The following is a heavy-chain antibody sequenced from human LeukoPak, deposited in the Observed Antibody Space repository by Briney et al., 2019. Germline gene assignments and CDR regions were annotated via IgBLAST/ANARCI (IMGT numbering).Heavy chain of an antibody. CDR1: GGSIGSGDYY. CDR2: IYYSGST. Sequence: SETLSLTCTVSGGSIGSGDYYWSWIRQPPGKGLEWIGYIYYSGSTYYNTSLKSRVTISVDTSKNQFSLKLSSVTAADTAVYYCARETRCSSTSCYRAEYFQHWGQGTLVTVSS. CDR3: ARETRCSSTSCYRAEYFQH. D-gene: IGHD2-2*01. J-gene: IGHJ1*01. V-gene: IGHV4-30-4*08.